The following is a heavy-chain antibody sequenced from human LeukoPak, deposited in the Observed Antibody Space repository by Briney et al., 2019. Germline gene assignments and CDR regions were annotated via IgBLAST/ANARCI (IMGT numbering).Heavy chain of an antibody. CDR2: ISSSSSYI. V-gene: IGHV3-21*01. J-gene: IGHJ4*02. D-gene: IGHD1-26*01. Sequence: GGSLGLSCAASGFTFSSYSMNWVRQAPGKGLEWVSSISSSSSYIYYADSVKGRFTISRDNAKNSLYLQVNSLRAEDTAVYYCARDEGAWEFFDYWGQGTLVTVSS. CDR1: GFTFSSYS. CDR3: ARDEGAWEFFDY.